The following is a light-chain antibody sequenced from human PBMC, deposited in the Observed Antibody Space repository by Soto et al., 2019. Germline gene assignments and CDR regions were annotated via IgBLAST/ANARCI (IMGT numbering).Light chain of an antibody. CDR1: QSISSY. CDR3: QQSYSTPWT. V-gene: IGKV1-39*01. J-gene: IGKJ1*01. Sequence: DMQMTQSPSSLSAAAGDRVTITCRASQSISSYLNWYQQKPGKAPKLLIYAASSLQSGVPSRFSGSGSGTDFTLTISSLQPEDFATYYCQQSYSTPWTFGQGTKVEIK. CDR2: AAS.